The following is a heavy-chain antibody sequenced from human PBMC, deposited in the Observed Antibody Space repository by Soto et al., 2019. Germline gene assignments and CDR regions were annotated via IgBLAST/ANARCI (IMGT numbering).Heavy chain of an antibody. CDR2: IIPILGIA. V-gene: IGHV1-69*02. CDR1: GYTFTGYY. CDR3: ARLSLSSSSRDY. J-gene: IGHJ4*02. D-gene: IGHD6-6*01. Sequence: GASVKVSCKASGYTFTGYYMHWVRQAPGQGLEWMGRIIPILGIANYAQKFQGRVTITADKSTSTAYMELSSLRSEDTAVYYCARLSLSSSSRDYWGQGTLVTVSS.